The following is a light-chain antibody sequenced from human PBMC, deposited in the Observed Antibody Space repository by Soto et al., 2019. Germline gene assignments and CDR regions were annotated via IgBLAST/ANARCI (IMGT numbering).Light chain of an antibody. CDR2: DVS. Sequence: QSALTQPRSVSGSPGQSVTISCTGTSSDVAIYNYVSWYQHHPGKAPKPMIYDVSKRPSGVPDRFSGSKSDNTASLTISGLQAEDEADYYCCSYVGSYVLFGGGTKLTVL. CDR3: CSYVGSYVL. V-gene: IGLV2-11*01. J-gene: IGLJ2*01. CDR1: SSDVAIYNY.